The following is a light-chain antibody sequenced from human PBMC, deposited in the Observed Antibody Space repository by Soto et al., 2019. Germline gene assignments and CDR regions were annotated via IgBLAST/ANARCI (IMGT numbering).Light chain of an antibody. Sequence: EIVLTQSPGTLSLSPGERGTLSCRSSQRVSSSSLAWYQQRPGQAPRLLIYGASRRATDIPGRFSGSGSGTDFTLTISRLEAEDFAVYYCQQYGGSPPTFGPGTKVDIK. V-gene: IGKV3-20*01. J-gene: IGKJ3*01. CDR1: QRVSSSS. CDR2: GAS. CDR3: QQYGGSPPT.